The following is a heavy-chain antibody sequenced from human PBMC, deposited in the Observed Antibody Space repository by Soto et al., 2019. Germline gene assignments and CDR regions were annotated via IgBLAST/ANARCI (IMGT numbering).Heavy chain of an antibody. D-gene: IGHD3-3*01. V-gene: IGHV4-38-2*01. Sequence: NPSETLSLTCAVSGYSISSGYYWGWIRQPPGMGLEWIWSTSHSANTYYKTSLKSRVIISVDTSKNQFSLKLSSVTAADTAVYYCARKRSGSPRDGFDIWGQGTVVTVSS. CDR1: GYSISSGYY. J-gene: IGHJ3*02. CDR3: ARKRSGSPRDGFDI. CDR2: TSHSANT.